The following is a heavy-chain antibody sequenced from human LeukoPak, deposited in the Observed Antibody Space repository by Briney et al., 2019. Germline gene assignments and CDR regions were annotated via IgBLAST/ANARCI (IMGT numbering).Heavy chain of an antibody. J-gene: IGHJ6*03. CDR2: IRYDGSNK. CDR3: AKGGPDYYYYMDV. CDR1: GFTFSSYG. D-gene: IGHD2-2*01. V-gene: IGHV3-30*02. Sequence: GGSLRLSCAASGFTFSSYGMHWVRQAPGKGLKWVAFIRYDGSNKYYADSVKGRFTISRDNSKNTLYLQMNSLRAEDTAVYYCAKGGPDYYYYMDVWGKGTTVTVSS.